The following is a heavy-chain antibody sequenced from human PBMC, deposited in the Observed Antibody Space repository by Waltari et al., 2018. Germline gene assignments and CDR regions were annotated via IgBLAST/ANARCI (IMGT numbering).Heavy chain of an antibody. CDR2: IFYSGAT. J-gene: IGHJ2*01. Sequence: QLQLQESGPGLVKPSETVSLTCTVSGGSIRRVAYSWGWVRQPPGKGLEFIASIFYSGATYYNPSLESRVTISVDTSKNQFSLELTSVTDADTAVYYCARQDYYYVKGYFDLWGRGTLVTVSS. D-gene: IGHD3-22*01. CDR1: GGSIRRVAYS. V-gene: IGHV4-39*01. CDR3: ARQDYYYVKGYFDL.